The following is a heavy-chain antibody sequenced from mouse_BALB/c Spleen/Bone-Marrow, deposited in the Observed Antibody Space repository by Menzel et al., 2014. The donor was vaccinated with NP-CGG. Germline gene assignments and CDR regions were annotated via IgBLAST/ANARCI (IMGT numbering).Heavy chain of an antibody. CDR1: GFTFSSYT. V-gene: IGHV5-12-2*01. Sequence: DVKLVESGGGLVQPGGSLKLSCAASGFTFSSYTMSWVRRTPEKRLEWVAYISNGGGSTYYPDTVKGRFTISRDNAKNTLYLQMSSLKSEDTAMYYCARHGYYGSRAMDYWGQGTSVTVSS. CDR2: ISNGGGST. CDR3: ARHGYYGSRAMDY. D-gene: IGHD1-1*01. J-gene: IGHJ4*01.